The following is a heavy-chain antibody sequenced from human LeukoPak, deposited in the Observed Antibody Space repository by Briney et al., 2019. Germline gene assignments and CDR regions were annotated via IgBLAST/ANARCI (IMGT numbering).Heavy chain of an antibody. J-gene: IGHJ4*02. D-gene: IGHD1-26*01. Sequence: PSETLSLTCAVYGGSFSGYYWSWIRQPPGKGLEWIGEINHSGSTNYDPSLKSRVTISVDTSKNQFSLKLSSVTAADTAVYYGARGLRGGSSDYWGQGTLVTVSS. CDR3: ARGLRGGSSDY. CDR2: INHSGST. V-gene: IGHV4-34*01. CDR1: GGSFSGYY.